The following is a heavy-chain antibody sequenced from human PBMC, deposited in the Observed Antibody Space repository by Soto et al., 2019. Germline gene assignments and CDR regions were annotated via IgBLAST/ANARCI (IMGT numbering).Heavy chain of an antibody. D-gene: IGHD6-6*01. CDR3: ARGEPYCKGSSYFDF. CDR1: GGSISSYY. CDR2: IYYSGST. Sequence: SETLSLTCTVSGGSISSYYWCWSRQPPGKGMERIGYIYYSGSTNYHPSLKSRVTISVDTSKNQFSLKLSSVTAADTAVYYFARGEPYCKGSSYFDFRGQGTLVTVSS. V-gene: IGHV4-59*01. J-gene: IGHJ4*02.